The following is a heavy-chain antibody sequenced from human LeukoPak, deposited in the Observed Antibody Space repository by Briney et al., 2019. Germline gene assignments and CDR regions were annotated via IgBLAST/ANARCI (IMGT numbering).Heavy chain of an antibody. CDR1: GYNFTTYW. CDR3: ARHAHSSSWYSYGDYAYYFDY. CDR2: IYPDDSDT. Sequence: GESLKISCKGSGYNFTTYWIAWVRQMPGKGLEWMGIIYPDDSDTRYSPSFQGQVTISADKSISTAYLQWSSLKASDTAMYYCARHAHSSSWYSYGDYAYYFDYWGQGTLVTVSS. D-gene: IGHD6-13*01. V-gene: IGHV5-51*01. J-gene: IGHJ4*02.